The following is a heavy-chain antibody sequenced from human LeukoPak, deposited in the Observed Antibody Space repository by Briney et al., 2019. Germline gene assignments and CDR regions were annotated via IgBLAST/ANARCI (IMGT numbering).Heavy chain of an antibody. CDR3: AKGNGWPRFDY. CDR2: ISGGGGNT. Sequence: GGSLRLSCAASGFTFSSYVMSWVRQAPGKGLEWVSSISGGGGNTYYADSVKGRFTISRDNSKNTLYLQMNSLRADDTAVYYCAKGNGWPRFDYWGQGTLVTVSS. D-gene: IGHD6-19*01. J-gene: IGHJ4*02. CDR1: GFTFSSYV. V-gene: IGHV3-23*01.